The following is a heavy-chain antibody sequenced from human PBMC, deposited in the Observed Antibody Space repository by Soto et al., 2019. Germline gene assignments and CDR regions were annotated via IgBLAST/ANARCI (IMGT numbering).Heavy chain of an antibody. D-gene: IGHD2-2*01. CDR2: ICTAGDT. V-gene: IGHV3-13*01. CDR3: ARGGDCSKTSCYWARLYYGLDV. Sequence: GGSLRLSCEDSGFTVSSYDMHCVRQATGKGLEWVSPICTAGDTYYSGSVKGRFTVSREKVKISLYLQMNSLRAGDTSVYYFARGGDCSKTSCYWARLYYGLDVWCQGTTVTVSS. CDR1: GFTVSSYD. J-gene: IGHJ6*02.